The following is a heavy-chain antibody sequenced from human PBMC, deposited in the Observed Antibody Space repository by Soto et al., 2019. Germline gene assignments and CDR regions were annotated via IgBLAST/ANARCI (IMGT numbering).Heavy chain of an antibody. V-gene: IGHV1-46*01. Sequence: ASVKVSCKASGYTFTSYYMHWVRQAPGQGLEWMGIINPSGGSTSYAQKFQGRVTMTRDTSTSTVYMELSSLRSEDTAVYYCARDREITMVRGGDFDYWGQGPLVTVSS. CDR3: ARDREITMVRGGDFDY. CDR1: GYTFTSYY. D-gene: IGHD3-10*01. CDR2: INPSGGST. J-gene: IGHJ4*02.